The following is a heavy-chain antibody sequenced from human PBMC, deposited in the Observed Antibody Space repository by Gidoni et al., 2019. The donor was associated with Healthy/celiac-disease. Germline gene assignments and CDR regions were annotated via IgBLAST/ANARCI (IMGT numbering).Heavy chain of an antibody. Sequence: QVQLVESGGGVVQPGRSLRLSCAASGVTFSRYGMHWVRQAPGKGLEWVAVISYDGSNKYYADSVKGRFTISRDNSKNTLYLQMNSLRAEDTAVYYCAKDVYYDSSGYSYYYGMDVWGQGTTVTVSS. J-gene: IGHJ6*02. D-gene: IGHD3-22*01. V-gene: IGHV3-30*18. CDR3: AKDVYYDSSGYSYYYGMDV. CDR2: ISYDGSNK. CDR1: GVTFSRYG.